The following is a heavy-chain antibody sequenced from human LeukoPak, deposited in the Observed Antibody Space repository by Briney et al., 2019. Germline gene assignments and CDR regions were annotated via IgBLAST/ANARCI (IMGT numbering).Heavy chain of an antibody. CDR2: MNPNSGNT. D-gene: IGHD3-22*01. CDR3: AREPGIKYYYDSSGYHFDY. Sequence: ASVKVSCKASGYTFTSYDINWVRQATGQGLEWMGWMNPNSGNTGYAQKFQGRVTITRNTSITTTYMELSSLRSEDTAVYYCAREPGIKYYYDSSGYHFDYWGQGTLVTVSS. J-gene: IGHJ4*02. CDR1: GYTFTSYD. V-gene: IGHV1-8*03.